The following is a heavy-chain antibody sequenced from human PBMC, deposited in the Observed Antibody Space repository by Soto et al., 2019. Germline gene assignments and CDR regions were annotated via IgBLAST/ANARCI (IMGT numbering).Heavy chain of an antibody. CDR1: GFTFSSYA. V-gene: IGHV3-30-3*01. Sequence: QVQLVESGGGVVQPGRSLRLSCAASGFTFSSYAMHCVRQAPGKGLEWVAVISYDGSNKYYADSVKGRFTISRDNSKNTLYLQMNSLRAEDTAVYYCARDLPDILTGYADGGTLVYWGQGTLVTVSS. D-gene: IGHD3-9*01. J-gene: IGHJ4*02. CDR3: ARDLPDILTGYADGGTLVY. CDR2: ISYDGSNK.